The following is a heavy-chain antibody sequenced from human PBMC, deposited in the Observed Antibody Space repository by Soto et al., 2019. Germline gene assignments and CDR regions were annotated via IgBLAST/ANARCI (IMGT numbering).Heavy chain of an antibody. V-gene: IGHV1-2*02. J-gene: IGHJ4*02. CDR3: VTGDHLVR. CDR1: GYTFTGYY. CDR2: VNPKTGDT. Sequence: QMQLVQSGAEVRKPGASVKVSCRTSGYTFTGYYLNWVRQAPGRGLEWVGWVNPKTGDTNNAQKFQGRVTMTTDTSISTGYMELSGLKSDDTAVYYCVTGDHLVRWGQGTRVTVSS. D-gene: IGHD6-6*01.